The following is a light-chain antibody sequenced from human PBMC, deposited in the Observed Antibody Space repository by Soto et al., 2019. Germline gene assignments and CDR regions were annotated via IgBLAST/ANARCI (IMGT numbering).Light chain of an antibody. Sequence: EIVMTQSPATLSVSPGERATLSCRASQSISSNYLAWYHQKPGQAPRLLIYGASSRATGIPDRFSGSGSGTDFTLTISRLEPEDFAVYYCQQYGSSPLTFGGGTKVDIK. V-gene: IGKV3-20*01. CDR1: QSISSNY. CDR3: QQYGSSPLT. CDR2: GAS. J-gene: IGKJ4*01.